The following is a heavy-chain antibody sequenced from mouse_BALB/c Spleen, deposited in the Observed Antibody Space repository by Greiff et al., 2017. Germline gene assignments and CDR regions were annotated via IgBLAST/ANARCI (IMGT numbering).Heavy chain of an antibody. CDR1: GYTFTDYA. V-gene: IGHV1S137*01. CDR3: ARDYGNYGLFAY. Sequence: QVQLKESGAELVRPGVSVKISCKGSGYTFTDYAMHWVKQSHAKSLEWIGVISTYYGDASYNQKFKGKATMTVDKSSSTAYMEIARLTSEDSAIYYCARDYGNYGLFAYWGQGTLVTVSA. J-gene: IGHJ3*01. CDR2: ISTYYGDA. D-gene: IGHD2-1*01.